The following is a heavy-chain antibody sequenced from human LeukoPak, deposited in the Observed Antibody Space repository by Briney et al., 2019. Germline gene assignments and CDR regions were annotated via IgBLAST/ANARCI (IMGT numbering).Heavy chain of an antibody. CDR1: GGTFSNYA. CDR2: IIPLFGTA. D-gene: IGHD4-17*01. V-gene: IGHV1-69*05. Sequence: ASVKVSCKASGGTFSNYAFNWVRQAPGQGLEWMGGIIPLFGTANYAQKLQGRVTMTTDTSTSTAYMELRSLRSDDTAVYYCAREDIDDDYGDYDSPYWGQGTLVTVSS. J-gene: IGHJ4*02. CDR3: AREDIDDDYGDYDSPY.